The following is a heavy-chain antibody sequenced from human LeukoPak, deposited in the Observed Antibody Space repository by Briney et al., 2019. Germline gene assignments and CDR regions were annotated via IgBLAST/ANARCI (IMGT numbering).Heavy chain of an antibody. V-gene: IGHV3-30*02. D-gene: IGHD3-9*01. CDR2: IRYDGSNK. Sequence: GGSLRLSCAASALTFSTYSMQSVRQAPGKGLEWVAFIRYDGSNKYYADSVKGRFTISRDNSKNTLYLQMNSLRAEDTAVYYGARGGPYHDILTGYLHSGQGTLVTVSS. J-gene: IGHJ4*02. CDR1: ALTFSTYS. CDR3: ARGGPYHDILTGYLH.